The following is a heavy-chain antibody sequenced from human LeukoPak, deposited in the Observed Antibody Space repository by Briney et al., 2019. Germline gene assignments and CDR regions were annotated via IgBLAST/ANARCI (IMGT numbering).Heavy chain of an antibody. CDR3: ARSDNWNDGDLFDY. CDR2: IRYDGSNK. CDR1: GFTFSSYG. Sequence: GGSLRLSCAASGFTFSSYGMHWVRQAPGKGLEWVSFIRYDGSNKYYADSVKGRFTISRDNSKNTLYLQMSSLRAEDTAVYYCARSDNWNDGDLFDYWGQGTLVTVSS. J-gene: IGHJ4*02. V-gene: IGHV3-30*02. D-gene: IGHD1-20*01.